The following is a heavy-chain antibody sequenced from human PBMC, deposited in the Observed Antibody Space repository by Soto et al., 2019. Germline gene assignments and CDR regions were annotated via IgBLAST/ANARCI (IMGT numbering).Heavy chain of an antibody. Sequence: GASVKVSCKASGYTFTSYGISWVRQAPGQGLEWMGWISAYNGNTNYAQKLQGRVTMTTDTSTSTAYMELRSLRSDDTAVYYCARNAMTTVTTGFWFDPWGQGTLVTVSS. D-gene: IGHD4-17*01. J-gene: IGHJ5*02. V-gene: IGHV1-18*01. CDR3: ARNAMTTVTTGFWFDP. CDR2: ISAYNGNT. CDR1: GYTFTSYG.